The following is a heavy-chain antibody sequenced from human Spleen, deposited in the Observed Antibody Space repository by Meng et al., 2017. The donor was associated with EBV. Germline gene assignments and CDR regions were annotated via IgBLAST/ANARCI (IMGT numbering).Heavy chain of an antibody. D-gene: IGHD4-17*01. Sequence: QVELVRSGAEVEKPGSAVKFSCKAAGGTFSSYAPSWVRQAPGQGFEWMGGIIPIFDRAIYAQKFQGRVTITADESTSTAYMELGSLRSEDTAIYYCARSTVTHTTYNWFDPWGQGTLVTVSS. CDR2: IIPIFDRA. CDR1: GGTFSSYA. J-gene: IGHJ5*02. V-gene: IGHV1-69*01. CDR3: ARSTVTHTTYNWFDP.